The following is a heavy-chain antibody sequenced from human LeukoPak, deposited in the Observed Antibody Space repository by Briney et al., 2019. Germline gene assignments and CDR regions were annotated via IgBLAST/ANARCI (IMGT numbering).Heavy chain of an antibody. V-gene: IGHV5-51*01. D-gene: IGHD1-1*01. CDR1: GNNFYNYL. CDR2: IFPGDSNT. Sequence: GESLKISRKGSGNNFYNYLIPLGRPVPGKSLGWMGIIFPGDSNTRYSPSFQGQVTISADKSINTAYLQWSSLKASDTAIYYCAREQQLVLFDYWGQGALVTVSS. J-gene: IGHJ4*02. CDR3: AREQQLVLFDY.